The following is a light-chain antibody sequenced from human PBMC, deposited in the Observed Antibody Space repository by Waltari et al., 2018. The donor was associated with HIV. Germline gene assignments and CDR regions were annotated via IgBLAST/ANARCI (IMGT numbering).Light chain of an antibody. V-gene: IGLV1-47*01. Sequence: QSVLTQPPSASGTPGQRVTISCSGSSTTIGSNYVYWYQQLPGTAPKLLIYRNNQRPSGVPDRFSGSTSGTSASLAISGLRSEDEADYFCAAWDDSLSVYVFGTGTKVTVL. CDR2: RNN. J-gene: IGLJ1*01. CDR1: STTIGSNY. CDR3: AAWDDSLSVYV.